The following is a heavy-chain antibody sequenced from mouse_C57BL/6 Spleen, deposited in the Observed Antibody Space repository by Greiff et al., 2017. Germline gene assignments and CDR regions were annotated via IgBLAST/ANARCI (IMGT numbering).Heavy chain of an antibody. CDR2: IYPSDSET. D-gene: IGHD1-1*01. V-gene: IGHV1-61*01. CDR1: GYTFTSYW. CDR3: ARKLRGFDN. J-gene: IGHJ2*01. Sequence: QVQLQQPGAELVRPGFSVKLSCKVSGYTFTSYWMAWVKQRPGQGLEWIGNIYPSDSETHYNQKFKDKATLTVDKSSSTAYMQLSSLTAKDSAVYYCARKLRGFDNWGQDTTLTGAS.